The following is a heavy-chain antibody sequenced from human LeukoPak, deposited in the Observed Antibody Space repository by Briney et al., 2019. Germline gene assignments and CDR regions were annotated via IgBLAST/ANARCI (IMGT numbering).Heavy chain of an antibody. CDR3: AKSMYYDSTGDKKYYFEY. V-gene: IGHV3-23*01. CDR1: GFTFSTYA. D-gene: IGHD3-22*01. Sequence: GGSLRLSCAASGFTFSTYAMTWVRQAPGKGLEWVSGISSSGDTTYYADSVKGRFTISRDNSKNALYLQINSLRAEDTAVYYCAKSMYYDSTGDKKYYFEYWGQGTLVTASS. J-gene: IGHJ4*02. CDR2: ISSSGDTT.